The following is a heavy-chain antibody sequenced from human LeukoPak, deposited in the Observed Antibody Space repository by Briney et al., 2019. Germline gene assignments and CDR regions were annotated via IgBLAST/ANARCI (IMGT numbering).Heavy chain of an antibody. CDR3: ARLFSRWKYYYYYYMGV. J-gene: IGHJ6*03. CDR2: IYPGDSDT. V-gene: IGHV5-51*01. CDR1: GYSFTSYW. Sequence: GESLKISCKGSGYSFTSYWIGWVRQMPGKGLEWMGIIYPGDSDTRYSPSFQGQVTISADKSISTAYLQWSSLKASDTAMYYCARLFSRWKYYYYYYMGVWGKGTTVTVSS. D-gene: IGHD1-1*01.